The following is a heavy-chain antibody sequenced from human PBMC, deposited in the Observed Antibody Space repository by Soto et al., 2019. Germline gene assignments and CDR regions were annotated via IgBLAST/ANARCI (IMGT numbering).Heavy chain of an antibody. CDR1: GFTFSSYG. J-gene: IGHJ6*02. CDR2: IWYDGSNK. CDR3: AIDYHSSGPGPYYYYGMDV. Sequence: QVQLVESGGGVVQPGRSLRLSCAASGFTFSSYGMHWVRQAPGKGLEWVAVIWYDGSNKYYADSVKGRFTISRDNSKNTLYLQMNSLRAEDTAVYYCAIDYHSSGPGPYYYYGMDVWGQGTTVTVSS. D-gene: IGHD3-22*01. V-gene: IGHV3-33*01.